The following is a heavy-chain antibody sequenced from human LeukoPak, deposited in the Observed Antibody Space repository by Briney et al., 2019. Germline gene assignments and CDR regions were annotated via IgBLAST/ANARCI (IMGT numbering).Heavy chain of an antibody. D-gene: IGHD3-10*01. CDR2: ISGSGGST. J-gene: IGHJ3*02. CDR1: GFTFSSYA. CDR3: AKVCYYGSGSPYASDI. Sequence: GGSLRLSCAASGFTFSSYAMSWVRQAPGKGLEWVSAISGSGGSTYYADSVKGRFTISRDNSKNTLYLQMNSLRAEDTAVYYCAKVCYYGSGSPYASDIWGQGTMVTVSS. V-gene: IGHV3-23*01.